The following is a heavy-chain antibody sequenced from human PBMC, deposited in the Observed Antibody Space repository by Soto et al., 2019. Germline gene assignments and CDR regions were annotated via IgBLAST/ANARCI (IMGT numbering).Heavy chain of an antibody. CDR2: ISSSGSTM. CDR3: ARRLSTGAFDM. Sequence: GGSLSLSCAASGFTFSTYSMNWVRQAPGKGLEWVSYISSSGSTMYYTDSVKGRFTISRDNAKNSLYLQMNSLRVDDTAVYYCARRLSTGAFDMWGQGTMVTVS. CDR1: GFTFSTYS. D-gene: IGHD2-2*01. J-gene: IGHJ3*02. V-gene: IGHV3-48*01.